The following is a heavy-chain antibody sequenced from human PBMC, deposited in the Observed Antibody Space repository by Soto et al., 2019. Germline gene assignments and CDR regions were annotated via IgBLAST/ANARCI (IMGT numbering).Heavy chain of an antibody. J-gene: IGHJ4*02. D-gene: IGHD3-22*01. CDR3: VRSHYYDRNPHDY. CDR1: GFTFSSSV. V-gene: IGHV3-33*01. CDR2: IWYDGSNK. Sequence: GGSLRLSCAASGFTFSSSVMHWVRQAPGKGLEWVAVIWYDGSNKYYADSVKGRFTISRDNSKNTLYLQMNSLRAEDTAVYYCVRSHYYDRNPHDYWGQGSLDIVSS.